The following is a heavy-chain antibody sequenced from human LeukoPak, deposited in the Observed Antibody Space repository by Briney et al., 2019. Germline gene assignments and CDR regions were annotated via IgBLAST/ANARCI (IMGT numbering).Heavy chain of an antibody. J-gene: IGHJ4*02. CDR3: ARDIGLVRGIIMAH. D-gene: IGHD3-10*01. Sequence: GASVKVSCKASGYTFTGYYTHWVRQAPGQGLEWMGWINPNSGGTNYAQKFQGRVIMTRDTSISTAYMELSRLRSDDTAVYYCARDIGLVRGIIMAHWGQGTQVTVSS. CDR2: INPNSGGT. V-gene: IGHV1-2*02. CDR1: GYTFTGYY.